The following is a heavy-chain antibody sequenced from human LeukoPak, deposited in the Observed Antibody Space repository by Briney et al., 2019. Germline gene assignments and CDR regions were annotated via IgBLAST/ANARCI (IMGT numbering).Heavy chain of an antibody. CDR2: ISAYNGNT. CDR3: ARDLGYSSGWYGD. J-gene: IGHJ4*02. D-gene: IGHD6-19*01. V-gene: IGHV1-18*01. Sequence: ASVKVSCKASGYTFTSYGISWVRQAPGQGLEWMGWISAYNGNTNYAQKLQGWVTMTRDTSISTAYMELSRLRSDDTAVYYCARDLGYSSGWYGDWGQGTLVTVSS. CDR1: GYTFTSYG.